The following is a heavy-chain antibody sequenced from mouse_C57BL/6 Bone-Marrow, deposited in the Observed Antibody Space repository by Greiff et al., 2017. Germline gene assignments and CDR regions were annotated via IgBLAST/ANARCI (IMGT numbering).Heavy chain of an antibody. V-gene: IGHV1-54*01. CDR1: GYAFTNYL. J-gene: IGHJ4*01. CDR3: ARSPITTVRGGQAMDY. D-gene: IGHD1-1*01. CDR2: INPGSGGT. Sequence: QVQLQQSGAELVRPGTSVKVSCKASGYAFTNYLIEWVKQRPGQGLEWIGVINPGSGGTNYNEKFKGKATMTADTSSSTAHMQLSSLTSEDSAVYFCARSPITTVRGGQAMDYWGQGTSVTVSS.